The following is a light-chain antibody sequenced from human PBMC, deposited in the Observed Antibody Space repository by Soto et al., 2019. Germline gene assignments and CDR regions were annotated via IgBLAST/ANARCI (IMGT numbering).Light chain of an antibody. Sequence: DIQMTQSPSSLSASVVGGFTITFLASQSITTYLNWYQQKPGKAPKPLISFASSLQSGVPSRFSGSGSGTYFTLTISSLQPEDSATYYCQQSYDMPWTFGQGTKVDIK. V-gene: IGKV1-39*01. CDR2: FAS. CDR1: QSITTY. J-gene: IGKJ1*01. CDR3: QQSYDMPWT.